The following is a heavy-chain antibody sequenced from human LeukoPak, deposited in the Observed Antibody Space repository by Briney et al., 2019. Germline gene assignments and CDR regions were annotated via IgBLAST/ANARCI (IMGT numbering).Heavy chain of an antibody. CDR2: MNPNSGNT. J-gene: IGHJ6*02. CDR3: ARVNYGDYDYYYGMDV. V-gene: IGHV1-8*01. D-gene: IGHD4-17*01. Sequence: ASVKVSCKASGYTFTSYDINWVRQATGQGLEWMGWMNPNSGNTGYAQKFQGRVTMTRITSISTAYMELSSLRSEDTAVYYCARVNYGDYDYYYGMDVWGQGTTVTVSS. CDR1: GYTFTSYD.